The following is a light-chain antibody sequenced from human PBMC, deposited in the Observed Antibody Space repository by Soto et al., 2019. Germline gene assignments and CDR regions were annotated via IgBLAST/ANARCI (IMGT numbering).Light chain of an antibody. V-gene: IGKV3D-20*02. Sequence: VLTQSPDTVSLSPGERATLSCRASQNFGSSYLAWYQQKPGQAPRLLIYDASNRATGIPARFSGSGSGTDFTLTISSLEPEDFALYYCQQGTDWPPGTFGQGTKVDIK. CDR3: QQGTDWPPGT. CDR1: QNFGSSY. J-gene: IGKJ1*01. CDR2: DAS.